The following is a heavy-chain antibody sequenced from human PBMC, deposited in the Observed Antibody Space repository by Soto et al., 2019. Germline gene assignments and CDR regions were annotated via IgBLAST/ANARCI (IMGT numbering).Heavy chain of an antibody. J-gene: IGHJ6*02. D-gene: IGHD1-7*01. CDR2: IIPIVGIA. CDR1: GGTFSSYT. V-gene: IGHV1-69*10. Sequence: GASVKVSCKASGGTFSSYTISWVRQAPGQGLEWMGGIIPIVGIANYAQKFQGRVTITADKSTSTAYMELSSLRSEDTAVYYCARARGTYYYYGMDVWGQGTTVTVSS. CDR3: ARARGTYYYYGMDV.